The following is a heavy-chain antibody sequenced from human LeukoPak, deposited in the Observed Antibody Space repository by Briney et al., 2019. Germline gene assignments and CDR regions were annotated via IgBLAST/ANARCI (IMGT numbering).Heavy chain of an antibody. CDR3: AGTPFRTIFGMVMFRKYYFDY. V-gene: IGHV1-18*01. Sequence: GASVKVSCKASGYTFTSYGINWVRQAPGQGLEWMGWISANNGNTNYAQKLQGRVTMTNDTSTSTAYMELRSLRSDDTAVYYCAGTPFRTIFGMVMFRKYYFDYWGRGTLVTVSS. D-gene: IGHD3-3*01. CDR1: GYTFTSYG. J-gene: IGHJ4*02. CDR2: ISANNGNT.